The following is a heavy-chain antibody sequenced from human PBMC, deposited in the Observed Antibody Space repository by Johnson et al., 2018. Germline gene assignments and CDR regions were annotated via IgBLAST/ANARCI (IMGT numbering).Heavy chain of an antibody. CDR1: GGSFSTYA. V-gene: IGHV1-69*12. Sequence: QVQLVQSGAEVRKPGSSVRVSCKTSGGSFSTYAVTWVRQARGEGLEWMGRIIPVFGTGSYAQKFQGRVTISADESTRTVYMELSSLRSEDTAIYYGTRGAPGSKIDYWGQGTLVTVSS. J-gene: IGHJ4*02. CDR3: TRGAPGSKIDY. CDR2: IIPVFGTG.